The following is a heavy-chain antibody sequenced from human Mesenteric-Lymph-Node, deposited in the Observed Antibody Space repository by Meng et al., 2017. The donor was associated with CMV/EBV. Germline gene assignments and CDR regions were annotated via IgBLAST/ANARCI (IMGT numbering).Heavy chain of an antibody. D-gene: IGHD2-2*01. CDR1: GFTFKTYV. CDR2: ISGSGSNT. CDR3: TKNVKGGYCTSTSCFLPGMDV. Sequence: GGSLRLSCGASGFTFKTYVMNWVRQAPGKGPEWVSSISGSGSNTYYADSVKGRFTISRDNSKNMFYLQMNSLRGEDTAIYYCTKNVKGGYCTSTSCFLPGMDVWGQGTTVTVSS. J-gene: IGHJ6*02. V-gene: IGHV3-23*01.